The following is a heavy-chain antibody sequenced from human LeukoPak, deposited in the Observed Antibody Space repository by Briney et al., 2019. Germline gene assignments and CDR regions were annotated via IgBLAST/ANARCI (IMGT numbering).Heavy chain of an antibody. D-gene: IGHD3-10*01. J-gene: IGHJ6*03. Sequence: SETLSLTCAVYGGSFSGYYWSWLRQPPGKGLEWIGYIYYSGSTNYNPSLKSRVTISVDTSKNQFSLKLSSVTAADTAVYYCARATETYYYGSGSYYNSYMDVWGKGTTVTISS. V-gene: IGHV4-59*01. CDR1: GGSFSGYY. CDR3: ARATETYYYGSGSYYNSYMDV. CDR2: IYYSGST.